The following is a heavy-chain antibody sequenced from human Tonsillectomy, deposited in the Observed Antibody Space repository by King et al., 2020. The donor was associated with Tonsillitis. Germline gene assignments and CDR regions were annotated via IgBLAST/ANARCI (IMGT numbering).Heavy chain of an antibody. D-gene: IGHD3-22*01. CDR1: GGSISSSSYY. Sequence: QLQESGPGLVKPSETLSLTCTVSGGSISSSSYYWGWIRQPPGKGLEWIGSIYYSGSTYYNPSLKSRFTISVDTSKNQFSLKLSSVTAADTAVYYCARHYYDSSGIDYWGQGTLVTVSS. CDR2: IYYSGST. CDR3: ARHYYDSSGIDY. V-gene: IGHV4-39*01. J-gene: IGHJ4*02.